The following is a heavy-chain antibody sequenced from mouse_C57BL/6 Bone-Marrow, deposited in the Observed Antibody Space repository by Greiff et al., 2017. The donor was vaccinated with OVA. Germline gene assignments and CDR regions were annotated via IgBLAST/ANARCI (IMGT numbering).Heavy chain of an antibody. CDR1: GYTFTDYE. D-gene: IGHD4-1*01. J-gene: IGHJ4*01. V-gene: IGHV1-15*01. CDR3: TRWRANWDPNYAMDD. Sequence: QVHVKQSGAELVRPGASVTLSCKASGYTFTDYEMHWVKQTPVHGLEWIGAIDPKNGGTAYNQKFKGKAILTADKSSSTAYMELRSLTSEDSAVYNCTRWRANWDPNYAMDDWGQGTSVTVSS. CDR2: IDPKNGGT.